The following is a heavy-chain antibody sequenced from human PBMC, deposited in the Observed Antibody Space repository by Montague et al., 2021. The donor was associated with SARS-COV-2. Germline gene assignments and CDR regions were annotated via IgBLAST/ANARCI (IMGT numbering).Heavy chain of an antibody. D-gene: IGHD2-2*01. V-gene: IGHV4-34*01. Sequence: SETLSLTCAVYGGSFSGYYWSWIRKPPGKGLEWIGEISHSGSTNYNPTLKSRVTISIDTSKNQFSLKLSSVTAADTAVYYCERSAYRLLFFASYYGMDVWGQGATVTVSS. CDR1: GGSFSGYY. J-gene: IGHJ6*02. CDR3: ERSAYRLLFFASYYGMDV. CDR2: ISHSGST.